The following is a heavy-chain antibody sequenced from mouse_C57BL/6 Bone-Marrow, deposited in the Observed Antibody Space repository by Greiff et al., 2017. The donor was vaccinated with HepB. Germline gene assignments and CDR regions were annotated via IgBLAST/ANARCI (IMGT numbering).Heavy chain of an antibody. CDR3: ARKSNLRRGYFDV. V-gene: IGHV1-18*01. CDR1: GYTFTDYN. CDR2: INPNNGGT. J-gene: IGHJ1*03. D-gene: IGHD2-5*01. Sequence: VQLQQSGPELVKPGASVKIPCKASGYTFTDYNMDWVKQSHGKSLEWIGDINPNNGGTIYNQKFKGKATLTVDKSSSTAYMEIRSLTSEDTAVYYCARKSNLRRGYFDVWGTGTTVTVSS.